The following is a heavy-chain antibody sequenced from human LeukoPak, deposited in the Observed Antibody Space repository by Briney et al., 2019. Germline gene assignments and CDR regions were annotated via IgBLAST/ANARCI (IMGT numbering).Heavy chain of an antibody. Sequence: PGGSLRLSCAASGFTFSSYSMNWVRQAPGKGLEWVSSISSSSSYIYYADSVKGRFTISRDNAKNSLYLQMDSLRAEDTAVYYCARDSAYSSGWYPGYWGQGTLVTVSS. CDR3: ARDSAYSSGWYPGY. CDR1: GFTFSSYS. D-gene: IGHD6-19*01. CDR2: ISSSSSYI. V-gene: IGHV3-21*01. J-gene: IGHJ4*02.